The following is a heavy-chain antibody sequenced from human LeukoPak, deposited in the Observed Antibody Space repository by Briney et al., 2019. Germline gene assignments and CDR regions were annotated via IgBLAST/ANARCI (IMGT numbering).Heavy chain of an antibody. CDR1: GYTLTESS. CDR2: FDPEDGET. D-gene: IGHD3-22*01. Sequence: ASVKVSCKVSGYTLTESSMHWVRQAPGKGLEWMGGFDPEDGETIYAQKFQGRATMTVDTSTDTAYMELSRLRSEDTAVYYCATVPYRHMIVVNYFDYWGQGTLVTVSS. J-gene: IGHJ4*02. V-gene: IGHV1-24*01. CDR3: ATVPYRHMIVVNYFDY.